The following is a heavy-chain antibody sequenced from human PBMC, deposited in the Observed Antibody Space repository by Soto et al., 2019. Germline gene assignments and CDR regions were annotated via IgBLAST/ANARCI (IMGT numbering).Heavy chain of an antibody. Sequence: TLSLTCTVSGGSITSYNWNWLRQPPGKALEWIGYVYNSGSTNYNPSLKSRVTISVDTSKNQFSLKVNSVTAADTAVYYCARRAVVAVTGSLDNWLDPWGQGILVTVLS. D-gene: IGHD2-21*01. J-gene: IGHJ5*02. CDR2: VYNSGST. CDR3: ARRAVVAVTGSLDNWLDP. CDR1: GGSITSYN. V-gene: IGHV4-59*07.